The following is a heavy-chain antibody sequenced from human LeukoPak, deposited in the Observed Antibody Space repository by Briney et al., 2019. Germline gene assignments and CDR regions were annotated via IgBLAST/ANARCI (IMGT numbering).Heavy chain of an antibody. J-gene: IGHJ4*02. Sequence: GGSLRLSCAASGFTFSSYWMSWVRQAPGKGLEWVANIKQDGSEKYYVDSVKGRFTISRDNAKNSLYLQMNSLRAEDTAVYYCASEYAAGPYDYCGQGPLVTVSS. CDR2: IKQDGSEK. D-gene: IGHD2-8*01. CDR3: ASEYAAGPYDY. V-gene: IGHV3-7*01. CDR1: GFTFSSYW.